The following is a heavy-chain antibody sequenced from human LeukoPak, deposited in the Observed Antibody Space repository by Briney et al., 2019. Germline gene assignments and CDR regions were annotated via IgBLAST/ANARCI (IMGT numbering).Heavy chain of an antibody. CDR3: ARDLGYCSGGSCYSLEYFQH. D-gene: IGHD2-15*01. CDR1: GFTFISYS. CDR2: ISSSSSYI. V-gene: IGHV3-21*01. J-gene: IGHJ1*01. Sequence: GGSLRLSCAASGFTFISYSMNWVRQAPGKGLEWVSSISSSSSYIYYADSVKGRFTISRDNAKNSLYLQMNSLRAEDTAVYYCARDLGYCSGGSCYSLEYFQHWGQGTLVTVSS.